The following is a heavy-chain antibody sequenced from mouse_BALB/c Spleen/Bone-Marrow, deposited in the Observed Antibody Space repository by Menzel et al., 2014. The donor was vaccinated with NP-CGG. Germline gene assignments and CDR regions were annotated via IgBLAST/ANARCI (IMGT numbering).Heavy chain of an antibody. CDR3: ARSDGNYDYAMDY. CDR2: ISSGSSTI. CDR1: GFTFSSFG. D-gene: IGHD2-1*01. Sequence: DVKLVESGGGLVQPGGSRKLSCAASGFTFSSFGMHWVRQAPEKGLEWVAYISSGSSTIYYADTVKGRFTISRDNSKNTLFLQMTSLRSEATAMYYCARSDGNYDYAMDYWGQGTSVTVSS. J-gene: IGHJ4*01. V-gene: IGHV5-17*02.